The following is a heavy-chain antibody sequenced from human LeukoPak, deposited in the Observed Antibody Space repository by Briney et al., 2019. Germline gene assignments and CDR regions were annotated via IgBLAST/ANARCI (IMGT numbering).Heavy chain of an antibody. D-gene: IGHD5-24*01. J-gene: IGHJ4*02. V-gene: IGHV3-21*01. Sequence: PGGSLRLSCAASGLTFSSYSMNWVRQAPGKGLEWVSSISSSSSYIYYADSVKGRFTISRDNAKNSLYLQMNSLRAEDTAVYYCASAPFGTSYNRTDYWGQGTLVTVSS. CDR1: GLTFSSYS. CDR2: ISSSSSYI. CDR3: ASAPFGTSYNRTDY.